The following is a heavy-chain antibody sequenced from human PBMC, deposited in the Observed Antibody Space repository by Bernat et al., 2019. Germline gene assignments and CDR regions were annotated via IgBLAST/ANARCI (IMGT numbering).Heavy chain of an antibody. CDR3: ARGTTSTFEY. J-gene: IGHJ4*02. Sequence: QVQLVESGGGVVQPGRSLRLSCAASGFTFRSFGMHWVRQAPGKGLEWVAMIWYDGTNKYYADSVKGRFTISRDNSKNTLSLQMGSLRAEDTALYYCARGTTSTFEYWGQGTLVTVSS. CDR1: GFTFRSFG. V-gene: IGHV3-33*01. CDR2: IWYDGTNK. D-gene: IGHD4-11*01.